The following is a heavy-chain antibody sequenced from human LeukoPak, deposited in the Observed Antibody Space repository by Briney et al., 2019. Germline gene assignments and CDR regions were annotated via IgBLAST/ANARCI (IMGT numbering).Heavy chain of an antibody. Sequence: GGSLRLSCAASGFTFSSYSMNWVRQAPGKGLEWVSSISSSSSYIYYADSVKGRFTISRDNAKNSLYLQMNSLKAEDTAVYYCARDPCCGDTVTTYYYYYMDVWGKGTTVTVSS. J-gene: IGHJ6*03. CDR1: GFTFSSYS. V-gene: IGHV3-21*01. CDR3: ARDPCCGDTVTTYYYYYMDV. CDR2: ISSSSSYI. D-gene: IGHD4-11*01.